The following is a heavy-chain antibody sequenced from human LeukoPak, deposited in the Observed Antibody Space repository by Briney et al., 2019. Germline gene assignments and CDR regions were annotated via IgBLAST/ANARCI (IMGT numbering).Heavy chain of an antibody. J-gene: IGHJ1*01. D-gene: IGHD6-19*01. CDR2: ISGSGGGT. V-gene: IGHV3-23*01. CDR3: AKHPLKGDSSGWYPKTFQY. CDR1: GFTFSSYA. Sequence: GGSLRLSCAASGFTFSSYAMSWVRQAPGKGREWVSAISGSGGGTYYADSGKGRFTISRDNSKNTLYLQMNSLRAEDTAVYYCAKHPLKGDSSGWYPKTFQYWGQGTLVTVSS.